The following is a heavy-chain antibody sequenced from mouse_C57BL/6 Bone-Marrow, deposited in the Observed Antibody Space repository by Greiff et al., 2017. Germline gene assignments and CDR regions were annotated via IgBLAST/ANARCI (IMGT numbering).Heavy chain of an antibody. V-gene: IGHV1-50*01. Sequence: QVQLQQPGAELVKPGASVKLSCKASGYTFTSYWMQWVKQRPGQGLEWIGEIDPSDSYTNYNQKFKGKATLTVYTSSSTAYMQLSSLTSEDSAVYYSARSKTVVPFDYWGQGTTLTVSS. CDR2: IDPSDSYT. J-gene: IGHJ2*01. CDR1: GYTFTSYW. CDR3: ARSKTVVPFDY. D-gene: IGHD1-1*01.